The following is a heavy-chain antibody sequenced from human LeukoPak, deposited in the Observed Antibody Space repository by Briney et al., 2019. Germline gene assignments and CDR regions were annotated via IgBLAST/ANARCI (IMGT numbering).Heavy chain of an antibody. Sequence: GASVKVSCKASGFTFTSSAVQRVRQARGQRLEWIGWIVVGSGNTNYAQKFQERVTITRDMSTSTAYMELSSLRSEDTAVYYCAAGRAVGEFRYYYYYGMDVWGQGTTVTVSS. CDR1: GFTFTSSA. CDR2: IVVGSGNT. J-gene: IGHJ6*02. V-gene: IGHV1-58*01. D-gene: IGHD3-10*01. CDR3: AAGRAVGEFRYYYYYGMDV.